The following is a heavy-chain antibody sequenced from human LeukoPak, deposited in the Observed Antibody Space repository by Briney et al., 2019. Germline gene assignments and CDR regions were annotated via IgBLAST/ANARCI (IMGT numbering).Heavy chain of an antibody. CDR2: IYYSGST. CDR3: ARGYYGDSEGC. V-gene: IGHV4-59*01. J-gene: IGHJ4*02. D-gene: IGHD4-17*01. Sequence: SETLSLTCTVSGGSISSYYWSWIRQPPGKGLEWIGYIYYSGSTNYNPSLKSRVTISVDTSKNQFSLKLSSVTAADTAVYYCARGYYGDSEGCWGQGTLVTVSS. CDR1: GGSISSYY.